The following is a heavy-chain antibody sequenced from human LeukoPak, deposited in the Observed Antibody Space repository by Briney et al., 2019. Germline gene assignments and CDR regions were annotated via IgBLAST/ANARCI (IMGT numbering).Heavy chain of an antibody. D-gene: IGHD3-9*01. CDR1: GFTFSSYG. Sequence: PGRSLRLSCAASGFTFSSYGMHWVRQAPGKGLEWVAVISYDGSNKYYADSVKGRFTISRDNSKNTLYLQMNSLRAEDTAVYYCAKESGDVLRYFDWLLYDRGYGTDVWGQGTTVTVSS. J-gene: IGHJ6*02. V-gene: IGHV3-30*18. CDR3: AKESGDVLRYFDWLLYDRGYGTDV. CDR2: ISYDGSNK.